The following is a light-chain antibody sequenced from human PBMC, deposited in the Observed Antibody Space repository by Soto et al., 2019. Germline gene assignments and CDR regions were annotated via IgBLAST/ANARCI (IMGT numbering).Light chain of an antibody. Sequence: DIQMTQSPSSLSASVGDRVTITCQASQDISNYLNWYQQKPGKAPKLLIYDASNLETGVPSRFSGSGSGTDFTFTISSLQPEDIATYYCQQSFSTLGWTFGQGTKVEI. CDR1: QDISNY. CDR2: DAS. CDR3: QQSFSTLGWT. V-gene: IGKV1-33*01. J-gene: IGKJ1*01.